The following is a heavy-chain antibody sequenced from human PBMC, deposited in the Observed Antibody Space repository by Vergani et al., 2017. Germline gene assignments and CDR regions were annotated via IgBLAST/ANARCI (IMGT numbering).Heavy chain of an antibody. CDR1: GGTFSSIS. CDR2: ISAYNGNT. Sequence: QVQLVQSGAEVKKPGASVKVSCKASGGTFSSISISWVRQAPGQGLEWMGWISAYNGNTNYAQKLQGRVTMTTDTSTSTAYMELRSLRSDDTAVYYCARERIAAAGYYYYYYGMDVWGQGTTVTVSS. D-gene: IGHD6-13*01. CDR3: ARERIAAAGYYYYYYGMDV. V-gene: IGHV1-18*04. J-gene: IGHJ6*02.